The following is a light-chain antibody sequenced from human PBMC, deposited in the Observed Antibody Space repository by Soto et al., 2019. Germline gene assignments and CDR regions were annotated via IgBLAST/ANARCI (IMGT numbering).Light chain of an antibody. Sequence: QSALTQPASVSGSPGQSITISCSGTSSDVGGYKYVSWYQQHPGKAPKLMIYEVSYRPSGVSNRFSGSKSGNTASLTISGLQAEDEADYYCSSYTTSNTLVFGTGTKGTVL. J-gene: IGLJ1*01. CDR2: EVS. CDR1: SSDVGGYKY. V-gene: IGLV2-14*01. CDR3: SSYTTSNTLV.